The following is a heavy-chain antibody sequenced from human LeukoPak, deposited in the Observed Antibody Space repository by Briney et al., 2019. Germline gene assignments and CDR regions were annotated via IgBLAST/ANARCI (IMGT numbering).Heavy chain of an antibody. CDR1: GFTFGDYY. CDR3: ARDGLSGSYYNFDY. D-gene: IGHD1-26*01. V-gene: IGHV3-11*05. CDR2: LSSGSTYT. Sequence: GGSLRLSCAASGFTFGDYYMSWIRQAPGRGLEWVSYLSSGSTYTNYADSVKGRFTISRDNAKNALYLQMNSLRAEDTAVYYCARDGLSGSYYNFDYWGQGTLVTVSS. J-gene: IGHJ4*02.